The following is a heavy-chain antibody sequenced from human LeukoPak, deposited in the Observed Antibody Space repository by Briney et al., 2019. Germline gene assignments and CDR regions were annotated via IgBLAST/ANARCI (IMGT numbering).Heavy chain of an antibody. CDR1: GYNFPIYW. CDR2: IYPDDSNT. D-gene: IGHD6-13*01. V-gene: IGHV5-51*01. CDR3: ARQGAAGKFYYYYMDV. J-gene: IGHJ6*03. Sequence: KNGESLKISCQGSGYNFPIYWIGWVRQMPGQGLEWMGIIYPDDSNTIYGPSFQGQVTISADKSINTAYLEWSSLKASDTAIYYCARQGAAGKFYYYYMDVWGKGTMVTVSS.